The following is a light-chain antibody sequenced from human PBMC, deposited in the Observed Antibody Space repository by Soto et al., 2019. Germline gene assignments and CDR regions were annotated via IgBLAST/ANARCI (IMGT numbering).Light chain of an antibody. CDR3: SSYTSSSTLV. V-gene: IGLV2-14*03. CDR1: SSDIGAYNY. J-gene: IGLJ1*01. CDR2: DVS. Sequence: QSALTQPASVSGSPGQSITISCTGTSSDIGAYNYVSWYQHHPGKAPKLMVYDVSNRPSGVSNRFSGSKSGNTASLTVSGLHIEDEADYYCSSYTSSSTLVFGTGTKLTVL.